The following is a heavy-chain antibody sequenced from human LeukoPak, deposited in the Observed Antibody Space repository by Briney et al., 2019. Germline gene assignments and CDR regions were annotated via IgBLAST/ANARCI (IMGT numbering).Heavy chain of an antibody. CDR3: HGGYAYALENVDY. CDR1: GLVFNNYA. Sequence: GGSLRLSCAASGLVFNNYAMSWVRLSPGKGLEWISAISRSGDTTHYADSVKGRFTISRDNAKNAAYLQLTGLTVEDSGVYYCHGGYAYALENVDYWGQGTLVTVSS. D-gene: IGHD3-16*01. V-gene: IGHV3-23*01. J-gene: IGHJ4*02. CDR2: ISRSGDTT.